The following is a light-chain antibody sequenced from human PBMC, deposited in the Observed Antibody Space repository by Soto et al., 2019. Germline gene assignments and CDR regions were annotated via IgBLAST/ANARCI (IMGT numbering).Light chain of an antibody. CDR1: QNIRSR. Sequence: IQMTQSPSTLSASVGDRLTITGRASQNIRSRLAWFQQKPGKCPKLLIYDASSLESGVPQRFSGSGSGTEFTLTISSLQPDDFATYYCQQYNTYSAFGQGTKVDIK. CDR2: DAS. V-gene: IGKV1-5*01. CDR3: QQYNTYSA. J-gene: IGKJ1*01.